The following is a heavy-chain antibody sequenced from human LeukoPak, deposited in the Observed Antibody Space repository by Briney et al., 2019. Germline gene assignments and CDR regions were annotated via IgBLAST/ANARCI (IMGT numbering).Heavy chain of an antibody. CDR1: GGSISSGNYH. Sequence: SETLSLACTVSGGSISSGNYHWAWIRQPPGKGLECIGSIHHSGNAYYNPSLKSRVTISVDRSKNQFSLKLSSVTAADTAVYYCARVPSSLYYFDYWGQGTLVTVSS. V-gene: IGHV4-39*07. J-gene: IGHJ4*02. CDR2: IHHSGNA. CDR3: ARVPSSLYYFDY. D-gene: IGHD6-6*01.